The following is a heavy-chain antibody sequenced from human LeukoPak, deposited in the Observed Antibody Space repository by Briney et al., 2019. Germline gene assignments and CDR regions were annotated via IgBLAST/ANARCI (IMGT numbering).Heavy chain of an antibody. J-gene: IGHJ3*02. CDR2: IIWNSGNL. D-gene: IGHD1-26*01. Sequence: PGGSLRLSRVPSGFTSDEHGMHWVRQVPGKGVEGVSGIIWNSGNLGYADPLKGRFLISRDNAKKSLYLQMNSLRVEDTALYYCTKDVLAGGADIWGQGTMVIVSS. CDR3: TKDVLAGGADI. CDR1: GFTSDEHG. V-gene: IGHV3-9*02.